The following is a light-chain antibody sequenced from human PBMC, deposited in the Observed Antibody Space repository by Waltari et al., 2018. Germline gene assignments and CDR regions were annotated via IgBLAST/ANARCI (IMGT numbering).Light chain of an antibody. CDR3: SSYAGSNNLGLCV. J-gene: IGLJ1*01. CDR1: SSDVGRYNY. V-gene: IGLV2-8*01. CDR2: EVS. Sequence: QSALTQPPSASGSPGQSVTISCTGTSSDVGRYNYVSWYQHHPGKVPKLMIYEVSRRPSGVPDRFSGSKSGNTASLTVSGLQAEDEADYYCSSYAGSNNLGLCVFGTGTKVTVL.